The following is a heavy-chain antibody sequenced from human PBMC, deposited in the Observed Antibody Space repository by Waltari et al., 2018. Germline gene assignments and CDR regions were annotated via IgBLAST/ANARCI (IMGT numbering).Heavy chain of an antibody. V-gene: IGHV4-34*02. CDR1: GGSLCGYF. CDR2: ITTGGYT. CDR3: AQGSSWYDP. Sequence: QLQLQQRGAGLLTPSETLSLTCSLHGGSLCGYFWNWIRQPPGNGLEWIGQITTGGYTTYNPSLKSRVTMSVDKSKNEFSLNLTSVTAADTAVYYCAQGSSWYDPWGQGTLVIVS. J-gene: IGHJ5*02.